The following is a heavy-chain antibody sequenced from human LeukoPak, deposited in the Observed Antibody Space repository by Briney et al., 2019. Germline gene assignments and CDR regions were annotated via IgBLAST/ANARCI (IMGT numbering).Heavy chain of an antibody. V-gene: IGHV1-46*01. CDR2: INPSGGST. CDR1: GYTFTSYY. Sequence: ASVKVSCKASGYTFTSYYMHWVRQAPGQGLEWMGIINPSGGSTSYAQKFQGRVTMTRDTSTGTVYMELSSLRSEDTAVYYCARVLTPGAGSPLFDYWGQGTLVTVSS. CDR3: ARVLTPGAGSPLFDY. D-gene: IGHD4-23*01. J-gene: IGHJ4*02.